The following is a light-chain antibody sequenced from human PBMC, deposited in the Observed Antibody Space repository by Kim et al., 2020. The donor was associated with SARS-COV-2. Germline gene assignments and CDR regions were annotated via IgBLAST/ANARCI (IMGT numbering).Light chain of an antibody. V-gene: IGLV3-1*01. CDR1: QVGDRD. CDR2: HDS. J-gene: IGLJ2*01. CDR3: QSCDSKTLV. Sequence: VTPRQTAHISGSGKQVGDRDPSLYQQRPGQSPLLVIYHDSNPPSVIPDRFSAFTSGNTATLTISGTQAVDEADYYCQSCDSKTLVFGGGTQLTVL.